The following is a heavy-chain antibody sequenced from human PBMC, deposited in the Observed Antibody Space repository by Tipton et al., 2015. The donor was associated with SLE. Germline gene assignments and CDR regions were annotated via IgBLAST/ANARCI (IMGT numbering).Heavy chain of an antibody. V-gene: IGHV4-34*01. CDR3: ARGSGRYSSSWYFFYYYMDV. J-gene: IGHJ6*03. CDR1: GGSFSENY. D-gene: IGHD6-13*01. Sequence: TLSLTCTLYGGSFSENYWSWIRQPPGKGLEWIGEVNHGGDTKYNYDPSLRSRVTISVDTSKNQFSLKLNSVTAADTAVYYCARGSGRYSSSWYFFYYYMDVWGKGTTVTVSS. CDR2: VNHGGDT.